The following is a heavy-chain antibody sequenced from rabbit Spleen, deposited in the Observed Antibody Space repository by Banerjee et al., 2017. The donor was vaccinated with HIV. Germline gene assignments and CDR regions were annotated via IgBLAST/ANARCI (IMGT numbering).Heavy chain of an antibody. Sequence: QSLEESGGDLVKPGASLTLTCTASGFDFSYSDYMCWVRQAPGKGLEWIACIYAGSSGSTYYASWAKGRFTISKTSSTTVTLQMTSLTAADTATYFCARERAYYLTYLDLWGPGTLVTVS. CDR2: IYAGSSGST. V-gene: IGHV1S40*01. CDR3: ARERAYYLTYLDL. J-gene: IGHJ3*01. D-gene: IGHD1-1*01. CDR1: GFDFSYSDY.